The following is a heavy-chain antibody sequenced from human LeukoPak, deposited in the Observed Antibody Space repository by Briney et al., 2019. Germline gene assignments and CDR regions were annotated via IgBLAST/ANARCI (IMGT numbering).Heavy chain of an antibody. J-gene: IGHJ4*02. CDR1: GFTFSSYG. CDR3: ARDRWQQLVSPLE. V-gene: IGHV3-33*01. Sequence: GRPLRLSCAASGFTFSSYGMHWVRQAPGKGLEWVAVIWYDGSNKYYADSVKGRFTISRDNSKNTLYLQMTILRVEDTALYYCARDRWQQLVSPLEWGQGTLVTVSS. CDR2: IWYDGSNK. D-gene: IGHD6-13*01.